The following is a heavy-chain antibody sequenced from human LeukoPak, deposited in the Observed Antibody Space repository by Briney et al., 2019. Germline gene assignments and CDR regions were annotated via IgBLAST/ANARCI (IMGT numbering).Heavy chain of an antibody. Sequence: GGSLRLSCAASGFTFTSYAMNWVRQAPGKGLEWVGRIKSKADGETIDYAAPVKGRFTFSRDDSKNMLYLQMNSLKSEDTAVYYCSTLTSRGLSDSWGQGTLVTVSS. J-gene: IGHJ4*02. CDR3: STLTSRGLSDS. D-gene: IGHD1-20*01. CDR2: IKSKADGETI. CDR1: GFTFTSYA. V-gene: IGHV3-15*07.